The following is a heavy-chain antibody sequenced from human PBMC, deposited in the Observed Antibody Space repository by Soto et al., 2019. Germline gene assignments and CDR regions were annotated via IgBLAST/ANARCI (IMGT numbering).Heavy chain of an antibody. CDR2: IYYSGST. D-gene: IGHD2-15*01. CDR3: ARARRYCSGGSCFSYYYYGMDV. V-gene: IGHV4-59*01. J-gene: IGHJ6*02. Sequence: PSETLSLTCTASGGSISSYYWSWIRQPPGKGLEWIGYIYYSGSTNYNPTLKSRVTISVDTSKNQFSLKLSSVTAADTAVYYCARARRYCSGGSCFSYYYYGMDVWGQGTTVTVSS. CDR1: GGSISSYY.